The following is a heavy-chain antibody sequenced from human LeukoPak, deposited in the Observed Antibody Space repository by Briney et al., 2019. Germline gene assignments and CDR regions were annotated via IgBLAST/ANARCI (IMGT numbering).Heavy chain of an antibody. Sequence: PGGSLRLSCAASGFTFSSYAMHWVRQAPGKGLEWVAVISYDGSNKYYADSVKGRFTISRGNSKNTLYLQMNSLRAEDTAVYYCARKPEGEFGELLYWGQGTLVTVSS. CDR2: ISYDGSNK. J-gene: IGHJ4*02. V-gene: IGHV3-30*01. CDR1: GFTFSSYA. CDR3: ARKPEGEFGELLY. D-gene: IGHD3-10*01.